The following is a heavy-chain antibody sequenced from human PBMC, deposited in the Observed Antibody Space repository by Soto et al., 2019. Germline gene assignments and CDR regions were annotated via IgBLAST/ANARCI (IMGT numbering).Heavy chain of an antibody. CDR1: GGSISSGGYY. CDR3: ARDRILWFGEATIDYYYYGMDV. D-gene: IGHD3-10*01. V-gene: IGHV4-31*03. Sequence: PSETLSLTCTVSGGSISSGGYYWSWIRQHPGKGLEWIGYIYYSGSTYYNPSLKSRVTISVDTSKNQFSLKLSSVTAADTAVYYCARDRILWFGEATIDYYYYGMDVWGQGTTVTVSS. J-gene: IGHJ6*02. CDR2: IYYSGST.